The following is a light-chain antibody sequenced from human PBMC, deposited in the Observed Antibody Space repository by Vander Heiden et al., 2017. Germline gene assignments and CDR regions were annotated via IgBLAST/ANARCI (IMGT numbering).Light chain of an antibody. CDR2: VNS. CDR3: QSYDSSVV. CDR1: SSNIGAGYD. J-gene: IGLJ2*01. Sequence: QSVLTQPPSVSGAPGQRVTISCTGSSSNIGAGYDVHWYQQLPGTAPKLLIYVNSNRPSGVPDRFSGSKSGTSASLAITELQAEDEADYYCQSYDSSVVFGGGTKLTVL. V-gene: IGLV1-40*01.